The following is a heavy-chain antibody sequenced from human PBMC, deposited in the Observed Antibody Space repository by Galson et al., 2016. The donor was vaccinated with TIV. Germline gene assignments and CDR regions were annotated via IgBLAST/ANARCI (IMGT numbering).Heavy chain of an antibody. V-gene: IGHV5-51*01. CDR2: IYPGASDT. CDR3: ATLSSGWPNYFDN. D-gene: IGHD6-19*01. Sequence: QSGAEVKKPGESLKISCRGSGYRFSDYWIGWVRQTPEEGLEWMGVIYPGASDTKYSPSFQGQVTISVDKSINTAYFQWNRLNASDTAIYFCATLSSGWPNYFDNWGQGTQVIVSS. CDR1: GYRFSDYW. J-gene: IGHJ4*02.